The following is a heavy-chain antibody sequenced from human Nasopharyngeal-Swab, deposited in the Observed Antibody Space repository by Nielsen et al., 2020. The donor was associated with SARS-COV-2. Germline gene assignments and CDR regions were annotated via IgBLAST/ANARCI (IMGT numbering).Heavy chain of an antibody. CDR2: INPYNGDT. CDR1: GYTFTDYY. V-gene: IGHV1-2*02. Sequence: ASVKVSCKTSGYTFTDYYIHWMRQVPGQGLEWVGCINPYNGDTFYAQNFQGRVTVTRDTSRSTAYIDLSRLRSDDTAVYYCARDDYGDYGYFGHWGQGTLVTVSS. D-gene: IGHD4-17*01. J-gene: IGHJ4*02. CDR3: ARDDYGDYGYFGH.